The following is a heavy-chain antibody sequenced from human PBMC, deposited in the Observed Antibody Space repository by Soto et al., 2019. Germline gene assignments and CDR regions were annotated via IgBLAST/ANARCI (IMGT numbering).Heavy chain of an antibody. Sequence: GGSLRLSCAASGFTFSSYGMHWVRQAPGKGLEWVAVISYDGSNKYYADSVKGRFTISRDNSKNTLYLQMNSLRAEDTAVYYCVRGDRDGGVIASEDYWGQGTLVTVSS. V-gene: IGHV3-30*03. D-gene: IGHD3-16*02. CDR1: GFTFSSYG. CDR3: VRGDRDGGVIASEDY. J-gene: IGHJ4*02. CDR2: ISYDGSNK.